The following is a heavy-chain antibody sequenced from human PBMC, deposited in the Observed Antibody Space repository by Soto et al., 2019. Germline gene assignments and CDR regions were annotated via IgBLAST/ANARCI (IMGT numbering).Heavy chain of an antibody. CDR3: AKAQEVRGVIITPFQH. D-gene: IGHD3-10*01. V-gene: IGHV3-23*01. CDR2: ISGFGDDT. CDR1: GFTFSSFG. Sequence: PGGSLRLSCAASGFTFSSFGMSWVRQTPGKGLEWVSAISGFGDDTYYADSVKGRFTISRDNSKNMLYLQMNSLRAEDTAVYYCAKAQEVRGVIITPFQHWGQGTLVTVSS. J-gene: IGHJ1*01.